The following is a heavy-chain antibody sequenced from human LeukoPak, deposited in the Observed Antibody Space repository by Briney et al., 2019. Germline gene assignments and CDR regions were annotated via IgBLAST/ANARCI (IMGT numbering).Heavy chain of an antibody. CDR3: ARTMVRALRGAFDI. D-gene: IGHD3-10*01. CDR1: GGSITNY. CDR2: IYTTGST. Sequence: SETLSLTCTVSGGSITNYWSWIRQPAGKGLEWIGRIYTTGSTNYNPSLKSRVTISVDTSKNQFSLKLSSVTAADTAVYYCARTMVRALRGAFDIWGQGTMVTVSS. J-gene: IGHJ3*02. V-gene: IGHV4-4*07.